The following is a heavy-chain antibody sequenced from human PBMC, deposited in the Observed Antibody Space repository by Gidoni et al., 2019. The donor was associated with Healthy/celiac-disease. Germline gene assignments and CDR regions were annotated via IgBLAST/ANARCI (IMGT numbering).Heavy chain of an antibody. V-gene: IGHV1-69*02. Sequence: QVQLVQSGAEVKKPGSSVKVSCKASGGTFSSYTISWVRQAPGQGLEWMGRISPILGIANYAKKCQGRVTITADKSTSTAYMELSSLRSEDTAVYYCASSPYCSSTSCYAGRRCYPMDVWGQGTTVTVSS. D-gene: IGHD2-2*01. CDR1: GGTFSSYT. J-gene: IGHJ6*02. CDR3: ASSPYCSSTSCYAGRRCYPMDV. CDR2: ISPILGIA.